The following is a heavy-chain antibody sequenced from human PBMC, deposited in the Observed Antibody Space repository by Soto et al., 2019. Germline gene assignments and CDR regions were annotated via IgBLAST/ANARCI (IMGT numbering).Heavy chain of an antibody. D-gene: IGHD6-19*01. CDR3: GRDRSGWLFDY. Sequence: GGSLRLSCAASGFTFSSYGMHWVRQAPGKGLEWVAVIWYDGSNKYYADSVKGRFTISRDNSKSTLYLQMNSLRAEDTAEYYCGRDRSGWLFDYWGQGPLVTVSS. CDR1: GFTFSSYG. J-gene: IGHJ4*02. V-gene: IGHV3-33*01. CDR2: IWYDGSNK.